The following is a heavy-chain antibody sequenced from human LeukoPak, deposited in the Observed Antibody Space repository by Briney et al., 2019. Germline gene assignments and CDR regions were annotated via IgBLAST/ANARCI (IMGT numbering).Heavy chain of an antibody. D-gene: IGHD3-9*01. CDR2: SNAGNGNT. V-gene: IGHV1-3*02. CDR3: ARRGAVSYYDILTGRLGSSSDSFDI. Sequence: GASVKVSCKASGYTFTSYAMHWVRQAPGQRLEWMGWSNAGNGNTKYSQEFQGRVTITRDTSASTAYMELSSLRSEDMAVYYCARRGAVSYYDILTGRLGSSSDSFDIWGQGTMVTVSS. CDR1: GYTFTSYA. J-gene: IGHJ3*02.